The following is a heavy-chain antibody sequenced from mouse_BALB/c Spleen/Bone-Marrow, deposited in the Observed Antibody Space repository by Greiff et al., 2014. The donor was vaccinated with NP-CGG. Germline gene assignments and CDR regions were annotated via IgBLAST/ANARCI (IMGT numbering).Heavy chain of an antibody. CDR2: INPYNGGT. V-gene: IGHV1-18*01. CDR1: GYSFTDYT. Sequence: EVQLQQSGPELVKPGASMKISCKASGYSFTDYTMNWVKQSHGKNLEWIGLINPYNGGTDYSQKFKGKATLTVDKSSSTAYVELLSLTSEDSAVYYCARGATMITTGDAMDYWGQGTSVTVSS. D-gene: IGHD2-4*01. J-gene: IGHJ4*01. CDR3: ARGATMITTGDAMDY.